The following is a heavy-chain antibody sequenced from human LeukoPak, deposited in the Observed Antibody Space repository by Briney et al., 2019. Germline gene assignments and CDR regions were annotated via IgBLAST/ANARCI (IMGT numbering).Heavy chain of an antibody. D-gene: IGHD3-10*01. CDR1: AFTFGMYG. V-gene: IGHV3-7*01. CDR2: IKDVGREK. Sequence: GGSRTLARAASAFTFGMYGMGWDRQAAGRVRGWEADIKDVGREKSYGDSVKGRFTIYRDNAKNSLYLQMNTLRAEDTAVYYCARDLVWFGEPKGYYNYMDVWGKGTTVTVSS. CDR3: ARDLVWFGEPKGYYNYMDV. J-gene: IGHJ6*03.